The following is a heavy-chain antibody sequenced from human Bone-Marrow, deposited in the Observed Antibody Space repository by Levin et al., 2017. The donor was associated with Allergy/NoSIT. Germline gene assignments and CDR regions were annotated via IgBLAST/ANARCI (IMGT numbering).Heavy chain of an antibody. D-gene: IGHD1-7*01. V-gene: IGHV3-30*18. Sequence: AGGSLRLSCAASGFTFSSYGMHWVRQAPGKGLEWVAVISYDGSNKYYADSVKGRFTISRDNSKNTLYLQMNSLRAEDTAVYYCAKPLYDWNYLCDYWGQGTLVTVSS. CDR3: AKPLYDWNYLCDY. J-gene: IGHJ4*02. CDR1: GFTFSSYG. CDR2: ISYDGSNK.